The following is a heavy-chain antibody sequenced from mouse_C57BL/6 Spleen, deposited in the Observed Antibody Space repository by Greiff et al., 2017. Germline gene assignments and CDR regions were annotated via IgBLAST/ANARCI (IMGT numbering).Heavy chain of an antibody. CDR2: IDPSDSYT. D-gene: IGHD1-1*01. Sequence: QVQLQQPGAELVMPGASVKLSCKASGYTFTSYWMHWVKQRPGQGLEWIGEIDPSDSYTNYNQKFKGKSTLTVDKSSSTAYMQLGSLTSEDSAVYYCARYRTTEGYFDVWGTGTTVTVSS. CDR1: GYTFTSYW. CDR3: ARYRTTEGYFDV. J-gene: IGHJ1*03. V-gene: IGHV1-69*01.